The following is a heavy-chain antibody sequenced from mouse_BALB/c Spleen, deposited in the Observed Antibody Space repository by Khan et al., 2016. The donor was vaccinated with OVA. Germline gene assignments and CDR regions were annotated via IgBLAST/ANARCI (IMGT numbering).Heavy chain of an antibody. CDR1: GFTFSRFG. CDR3: ARDSNFDY. Sequence: EVKLMESGGGLVQPGGSRKLSCAASGFTFSRFGMHWVRQAPEKGLEWVAYISSGSSSIYYADTVKGRFTISRDNPKNTLFLQMTSLRYEDTAMYYCARDSNFDYWGQGTTLTVSS. CDR2: ISSGSSSI. J-gene: IGHJ2*01. V-gene: IGHV5-17*02.